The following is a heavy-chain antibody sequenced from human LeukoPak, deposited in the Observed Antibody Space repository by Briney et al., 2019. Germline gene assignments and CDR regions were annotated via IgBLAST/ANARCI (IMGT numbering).Heavy chain of an antibody. Sequence: ASVKVSCKASGYTFTGYYIHWVRPAPGQGLEWMGRINPNTGSTNYAQKFQGRVTMTRDTSITTAYMELSRLTSDDTAIYYCAKVPPSITAAGNWLDPWGQGALVTVSS. CDR1: GYTFTGYY. D-gene: IGHD6-13*01. V-gene: IGHV1-2*06. J-gene: IGHJ5*02. CDR2: INPNTGST. CDR3: AKVPPSITAAGNWLDP.